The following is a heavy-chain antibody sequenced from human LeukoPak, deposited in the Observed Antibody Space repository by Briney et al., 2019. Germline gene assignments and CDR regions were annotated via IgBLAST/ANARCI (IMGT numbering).Heavy chain of an antibody. Sequence: PSETLSLTCAVYGGSFSGYYWSWIRQPPGKGLEWIGEINHSGSTNYNPSLKSRVTISVDTSKNQFSLKLSSVTAADTAVYYCARGRRVGPTSGRGNPFNTMIVRGFDPWGQGTLVTVSS. CDR1: GGSFSGYY. V-gene: IGHV4-34*01. J-gene: IGHJ5*02. D-gene: IGHD3-22*01. CDR3: ARGRRVGPTSGRGNPFNTMIVRGFDP. CDR2: INHSGST.